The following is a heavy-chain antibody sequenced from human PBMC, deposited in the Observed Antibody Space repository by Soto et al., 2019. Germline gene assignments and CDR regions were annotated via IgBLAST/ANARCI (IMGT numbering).Heavy chain of an antibody. V-gene: IGHV4-59*07. CDR2: IYYSGST. D-gene: IGHD2-15*01. CDR3: ARGATGWFDP. J-gene: IGHJ5*02. Sequence: HSGTMCITCTVSGGSIKSYYWSWIRQPPGKGLEWIGYIYYSGSTNYNPSLKSRVTISVDTSKNQFSLKLSSVTAADTAVYYCARGATGWFDPWGQGTLVTV. CDR1: GGSIKSYY.